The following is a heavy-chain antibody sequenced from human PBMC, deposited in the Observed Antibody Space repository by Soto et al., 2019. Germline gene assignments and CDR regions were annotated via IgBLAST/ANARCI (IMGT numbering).Heavy chain of an antibody. CDR1: GGSISSYY. J-gene: IGHJ6*02. Sequence: PSETLSLTCTVSGGSISSYYWSWIRQPPGKGLEWIGYISYSGSTNYNPSLKSRVTISVDTSKNQFSLKLSPVTAADTAVYYCEWTGMVRGVISGDYYYGMDVWGQGTTVTVSS. V-gene: IGHV4-59*08. CDR2: ISYSGST. CDR3: EWTGMVRGVISGDYYYGMDV. D-gene: IGHD3-10*01.